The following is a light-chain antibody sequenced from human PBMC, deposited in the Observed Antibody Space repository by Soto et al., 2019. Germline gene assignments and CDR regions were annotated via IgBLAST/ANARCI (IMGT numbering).Light chain of an antibody. J-gene: IGLJ2*01. CDR3: CSYAGSSTVV. CDR1: SSDVGSYKF. CDR2: EGS. V-gene: IGLV2-23*01. Sequence: QSALTQPASVSGSPGQSITISCTGTSSDVGSYKFVSWYQQHPGKAPKLMIYEGSKRPSGVSYRFSGSKSGNTASLTISGLQAEDEADYYCCSYAGSSTVVFGGGTKLTAL.